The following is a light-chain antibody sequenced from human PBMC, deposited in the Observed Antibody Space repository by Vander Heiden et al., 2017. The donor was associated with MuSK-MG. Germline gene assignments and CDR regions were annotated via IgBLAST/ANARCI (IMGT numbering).Light chain of an antibody. V-gene: IGLV2-14*01. Sequence: QSALTQPASVSGSPGPSITISCTGTSSDVGGYNYVSWYQQHPGKAPKLMIYDVSNRPSGVSNRFSGSKSGNTASLTISGRQAEDEADYYCSSYTSSSTWVFGGGTKLTVL. CDR2: DVS. J-gene: IGLJ3*02. CDR3: SSYTSSSTWV. CDR1: SSDVGGYNY.